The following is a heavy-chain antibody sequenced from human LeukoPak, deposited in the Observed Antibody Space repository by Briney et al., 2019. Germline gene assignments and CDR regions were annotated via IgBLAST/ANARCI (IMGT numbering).Heavy chain of an antibody. D-gene: IGHD3-22*01. CDR2: IWYNGGT. Sequence: PSETLSLTCTVSGGSLTNYYWSWIRQAPGKALEWIGYIWYNGGTNYNASLNSRISVLVDTSRNQFSLKLSSVTAADTAVYYCARHGGWLVPPYAFDIWGQGTMVSVSA. CDR3: ARHGGWLVPPYAFDI. CDR1: GGSLTNYY. J-gene: IGHJ3*02. V-gene: IGHV4-59*08.